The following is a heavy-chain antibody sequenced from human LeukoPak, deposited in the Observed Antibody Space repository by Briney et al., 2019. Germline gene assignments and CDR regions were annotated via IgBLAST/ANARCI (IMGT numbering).Heavy chain of an antibody. Sequence: SARVSSKPSGGTFSSSAISGVRHAPGQRLEWMGRIIPILGIANYAQKFQGRVTITADKSTSTAYMELSSLRSEDTAVYYCARSYYYDSSGYYPDYWGQGTLVTVSS. CDR2: IIPILGIA. CDR3: ARSYYYDSSGYYPDY. D-gene: IGHD3-22*01. V-gene: IGHV1-69*04. CDR1: GGTFSSSA. J-gene: IGHJ4*02.